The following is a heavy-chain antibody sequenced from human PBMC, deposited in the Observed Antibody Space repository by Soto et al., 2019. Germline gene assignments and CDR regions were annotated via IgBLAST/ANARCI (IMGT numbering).Heavy chain of an antibody. J-gene: IGHJ6*02. CDR3: AQSYGFWSGHLGGMDV. V-gene: IGHV4-59*01. CDR2: IYYSGST. D-gene: IGHD3-3*01. CDR1: GGSISSYY. Sequence: SETLSLTCTVSGGSISSYYWSWIRQPPGKGLEWIGYIYYSGSTNYNPSLKSRVTISVDTSKNQFSLKLSSVTAADTAVYYCAQSYGFWSGHLGGMDVWGQGTTVTVSS.